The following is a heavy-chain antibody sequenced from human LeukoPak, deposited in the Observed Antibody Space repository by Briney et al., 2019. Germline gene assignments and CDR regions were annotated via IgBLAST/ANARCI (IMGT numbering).Heavy chain of an antibody. CDR1: GYAFTSYD. J-gene: IGHJ4*02. CDR2: MNPNSGNT. CDR3: ARVDNWNYEDY. V-gene: IGHV1-8*03. D-gene: IGHD1-7*01. Sequence: ASVKVSCKASGYAFTSYDINWVRQATGQGLEWMGWMNPNSGNTGYAQKFQGRVTITRNTSISTAYMELSSLRSEDTAVYYCARVDNWNYEDYWGQGTLVTVSS.